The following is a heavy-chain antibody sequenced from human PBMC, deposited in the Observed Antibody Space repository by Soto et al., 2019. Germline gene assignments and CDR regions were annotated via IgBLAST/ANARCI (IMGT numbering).Heavy chain of an antibody. CDR2: IYYSGST. Sequence: QVQLQESGPGLVKPSQTLSLTCTVSGGSISSGGYYWSWIRQHPGKGLEWIGFIYYSGSTYYNPSLKSRVTISVDTSKNQFSLKLSSVTAADTAVYYCARDGILETSRFGELSSWFDPWGQGTLVTVSS. J-gene: IGHJ5*02. CDR3: ARDGILETSRFGELSSWFDP. D-gene: IGHD3-10*01. CDR1: GGSISSGGYY. V-gene: IGHV4-31*03.